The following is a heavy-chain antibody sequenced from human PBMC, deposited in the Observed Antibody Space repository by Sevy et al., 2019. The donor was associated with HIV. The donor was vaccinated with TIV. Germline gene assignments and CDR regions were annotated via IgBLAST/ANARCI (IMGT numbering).Heavy chain of an antibody. Sequence: SETLSLTCIVSGGSISSGDYYWSWIRQPPGKGLEWIGYTYYSGSTNYNPSLTGRVTISVDTSKKQFSLKLRSVTAADTAVYYCAGDRRCSGTNCVAVYAFEIWGQGTMVTVSS. J-gene: IGHJ3*02. V-gene: IGHV4-30-4*01. CDR1: GGSISSGDYY. CDR2: TYYSGST. D-gene: IGHD2-2*01. CDR3: AGDRRCSGTNCVAVYAFEI.